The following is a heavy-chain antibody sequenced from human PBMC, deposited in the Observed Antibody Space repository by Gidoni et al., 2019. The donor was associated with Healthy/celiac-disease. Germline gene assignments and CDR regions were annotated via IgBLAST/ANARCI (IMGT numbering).Heavy chain of an antibody. Sequence: QVQLVQSGAEVKKHGASVKVSCKASGYTFTSYGIRRVRQAPGQGLEWMGWTSAYNGNTNYAQKLQGRVTMTTDTSTSTAYMELRSLRSDDTAVYYCARVRGSQYYYDSSGYHDAFDIWGQGTMVTVSS. V-gene: IGHV1-18*01. CDR3: ARVRGSQYYYDSSGYHDAFDI. CDR1: GYTFTSYG. D-gene: IGHD3-22*01. CDR2: TSAYNGNT. J-gene: IGHJ3*02.